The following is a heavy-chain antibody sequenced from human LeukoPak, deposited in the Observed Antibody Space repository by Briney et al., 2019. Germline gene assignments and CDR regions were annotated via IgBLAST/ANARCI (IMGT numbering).Heavy chain of an antibody. CDR1: GFIFRTYA. J-gene: IGHJ4*02. Sequence: GGSLRLSCAASGFIFRTYAMSWVRQAPGKGLEWVAVISYAGANKYYADSVKGRFTIPRDISKNTVYLHMDSLRDEDTAVYFCARGGYYYDTTGSPGDYWGQGTLVTVSS. V-gene: IGHV3-30*03. CDR3: ARGGYYYDTTGSPGDY. D-gene: IGHD3-22*01. CDR2: ISYAGANK.